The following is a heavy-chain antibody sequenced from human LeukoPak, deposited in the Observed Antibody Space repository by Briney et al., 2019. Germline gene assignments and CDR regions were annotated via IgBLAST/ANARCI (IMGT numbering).Heavy chain of an antibody. J-gene: IGHJ1*01. CDR2: IYHSGSA. V-gene: IGHV4-4*02. CDR3: ATNGWYCLDH. CDR1: GGSISSDNW. Sequence: SGTLSLACAVSGGSISSDNWWSWVRQPPGKGLEWIGEIYHSGSANYNPSLQSRVTISVDKSNNHFSLRLTSVTAADTAVYYCATNGWYCLDHWGQGALVTVSS. D-gene: IGHD6-19*01.